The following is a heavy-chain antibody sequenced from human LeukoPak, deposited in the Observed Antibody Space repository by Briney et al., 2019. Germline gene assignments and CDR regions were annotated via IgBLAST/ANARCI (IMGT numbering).Heavy chain of an antibody. CDR2: IYSGGST. Sequence: GGSLRLSCAASGFTVSSNYMSWVRQAPGKGLEWVSVIYSGGSTYYADSVKGRFTISRDNSKNTLYLQMNSLRAEDTAVYYCARDLSDSSSWRDYWGQGTLVTVSS. D-gene: IGHD6-13*01. V-gene: IGHV3-53*01. CDR1: GFTVSSNY. CDR3: ARDLSDSSSWRDY. J-gene: IGHJ4*02.